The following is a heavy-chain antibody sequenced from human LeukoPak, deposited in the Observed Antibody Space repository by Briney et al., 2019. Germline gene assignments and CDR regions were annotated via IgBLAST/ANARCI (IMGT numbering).Heavy chain of an antibody. J-gene: IGHJ4*02. V-gene: IGHV1-24*01. CDR3: ATRLLYDSSGYLLNN. D-gene: IGHD3-22*01. Sequence: ASVKVSCKVSGYTLTESSMHWVRQAPGKGLEWMGGFDPEDGETIYAQKFQGGVTMTEDTSTDTAYMGLSSLRSEDTAVYYCATRLLYDSSGYLLNNWGQGTLVTVSS. CDR1: GYTLTESS. CDR2: FDPEDGET.